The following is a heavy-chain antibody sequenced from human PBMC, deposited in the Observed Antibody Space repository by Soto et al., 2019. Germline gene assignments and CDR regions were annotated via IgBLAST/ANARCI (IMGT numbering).Heavy chain of an antibody. D-gene: IGHD2-2*01. J-gene: IGHJ6*04. CDR1: GGTFSSYA. CDR3: ARSKGSSTNLEIYYDGYYGMEE. V-gene: IGHV1-69*01. CDR2: IITISGTA. Sequence: QVQLVQSGAEVKKPGSSVKVSCKASGGTFSSYAISWVRQAPGQGLEWMGGIITISGTANYAQKFQGRVTTTTDVSARTGTMEMSTQRSKESSVYFCARSKGSSTNLEIYYDGYYGMEEWGKGT.